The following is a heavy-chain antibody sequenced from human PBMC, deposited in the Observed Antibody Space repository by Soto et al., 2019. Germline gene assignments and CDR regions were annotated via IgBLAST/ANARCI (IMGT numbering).Heavy chain of an antibody. CDR1: GFTFSNYA. V-gene: IGHV3-23*01. D-gene: IGHD3-16*01. J-gene: IGHJ4*02. Sequence: EVQLLDSGGGLVQPGGSLRLSCAASGFTFSNYAMTWVRQGPGKGLEWVSGISGSGGRSYYADSVKGRFTISRDNSKSNLYLQMNSLRAEDTAVYYCAKAYFVWSSEQPYYFDYWGQGTLVTVSS. CDR3: AKAYFVWSSEQPYYFDY. CDR2: ISGSGGRS.